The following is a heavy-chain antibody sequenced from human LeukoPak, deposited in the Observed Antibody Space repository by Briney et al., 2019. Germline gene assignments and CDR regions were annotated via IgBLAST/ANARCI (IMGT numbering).Heavy chain of an antibody. V-gene: IGHV3-53*01. CDR3: AREMTTDYYYYGMDV. Sequence: LSGGSLRLSCAASGFTFSNAWMSWVRQAPGKGLEWVSVIYSGGSTYYADSVKGRFTISRDNSKNTLYLQMNSLRAEDTAVYYCAREMTTDYYYYGMDVWGQGTTVTVSS. CDR2: IYSGGST. D-gene: IGHD4-11*01. CDR1: GFTFSNAW. J-gene: IGHJ6*02.